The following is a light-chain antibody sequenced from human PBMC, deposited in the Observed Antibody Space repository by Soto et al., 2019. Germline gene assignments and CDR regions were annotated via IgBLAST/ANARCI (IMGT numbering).Light chain of an antibody. CDR2: AAS. V-gene: IGKV1-9*01. J-gene: IGKJ4*01. CDR3: QQFNVYPLT. Sequence: IQLTQSPSFLSASVGDRVTISCRASQGITDFLAWYQQKPGKAPKLLIYAASTLQSGVPSRFSGSASGTEFTLTISSLQPEDFATYFCQQFNVYPLTFGGGTMLEIK. CDR1: QGITDF.